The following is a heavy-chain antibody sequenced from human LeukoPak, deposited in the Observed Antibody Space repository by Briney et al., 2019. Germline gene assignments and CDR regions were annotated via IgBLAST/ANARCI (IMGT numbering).Heavy chain of an antibody. CDR1: GGSISSGGYY. J-gene: IGHJ4*02. V-gene: IGHV4-31*03. D-gene: IGHD2-2*01. Sequence: SQTLSLTCTVSGGSISSGGYYWSWIRQHPGKGVEWIGYIYYSGSTYYNPSLKSRVTISVDTSKNQFSLKLSSVTAADTAVYYCARELVVPAAMFDYWGQGTLVTVSS. CDR2: IYYSGST. CDR3: ARELVVPAAMFDY.